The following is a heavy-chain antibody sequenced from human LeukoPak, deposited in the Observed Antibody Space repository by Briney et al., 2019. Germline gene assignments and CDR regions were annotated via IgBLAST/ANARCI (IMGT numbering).Heavy chain of an antibody. J-gene: IGHJ5*02. CDR2: INWNGGST. D-gene: IGHD3-22*01. CDR1: GFTFDDYG. Sequence: GGSLRLSCAASGFTFDDYGMSWVRQAPGKGLEWVSGINWNGGSTGYADSVKGRFTISRDNAKNSLYPQMNSLRAEDTALYYCARNYYDSSGYYHWGQGTLVTVSS. V-gene: IGHV3-20*04. CDR3: ARNYYDSSGYYH.